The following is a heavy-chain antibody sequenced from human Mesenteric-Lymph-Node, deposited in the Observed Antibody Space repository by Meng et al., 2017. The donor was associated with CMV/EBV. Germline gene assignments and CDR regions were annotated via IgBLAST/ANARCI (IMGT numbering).Heavy chain of an antibody. D-gene: IGHD6-6*01. CDR1: GGSFSGYY. Sequence: AVYGGSFSGYYWSWIRQPPGQGLEWIGEINHSGSTNYNPSLKSRVTLSVDTSKNQFSLKLSSVTAADTAVYYCARIRIAARLSWFDPWGQGTLVTVSS. V-gene: IGHV4-34*01. J-gene: IGHJ5*02. CDR3: ARIRIAARLSWFDP. CDR2: INHSGST.